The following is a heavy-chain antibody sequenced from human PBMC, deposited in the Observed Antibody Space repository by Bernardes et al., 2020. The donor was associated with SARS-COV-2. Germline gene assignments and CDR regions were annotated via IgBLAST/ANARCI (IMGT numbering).Heavy chain of an antibody. J-gene: IGHJ2*01. Sequence: GRSLRLSCAASGFTFSSYTIHWVRQDPGKGLVWLSRINSDGSNTNHYADSVKGRFTVSRDKAKNTLYLQMNNLRVEDTAVYYCGKRAVTGSRWYFDLWGRGTLVTVSS. D-gene: IGHD6-19*01. CDR2: INSDGSNT. V-gene: IGHV3-74*01. CDR3: GKRAVTGSRWYFDL. CDR1: GFTFSSYT.